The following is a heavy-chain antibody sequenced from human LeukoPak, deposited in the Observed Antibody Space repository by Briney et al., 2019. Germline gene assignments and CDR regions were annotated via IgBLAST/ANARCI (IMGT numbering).Heavy chain of an antibody. Sequence: ASVKVSCKASGYTFTSYYMHWVRQAPGQGLEWMGIINPSGGSTSYAQKFQGRVTMTRDTSTSTVYTELSSLRSEDTAVYYCARVASYCGGDCYLPDYWGQGTLVTVSS. D-gene: IGHD2-21*02. CDR3: ARVASYCGGDCYLPDY. CDR2: INPSGGST. V-gene: IGHV1-46*01. J-gene: IGHJ4*02. CDR1: GYTFTSYY.